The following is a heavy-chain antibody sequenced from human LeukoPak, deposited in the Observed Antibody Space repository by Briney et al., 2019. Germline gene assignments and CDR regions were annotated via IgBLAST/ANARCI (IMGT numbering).Heavy chain of an antibody. Sequence: PGGSLRLSCAASGLTFSSYPMNWVRQAPGEGLEWVSSIGYTSTHINYADSVKGRFTISRDNAKNSLYLQMSSLRAEDTAVYYCARSPPRGYSGHDDWPAYNFDYWGQGTLVTVSS. J-gene: IGHJ4*02. CDR3: ARSPPRGYSGHDDWPAYNFDY. D-gene: IGHD5-12*01. CDR1: GLTFSSYP. CDR2: IGYTSTHI. V-gene: IGHV3-21*01.